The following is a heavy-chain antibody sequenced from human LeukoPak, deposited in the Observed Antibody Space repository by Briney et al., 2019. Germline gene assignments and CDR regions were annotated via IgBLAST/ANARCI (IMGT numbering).Heavy chain of an antibody. D-gene: IGHD5-12*01. J-gene: IGHJ3*02. CDR2: VFDSGST. CDR1: GGSISRTSYY. V-gene: IGHV4-39*01. CDR3: ARHTRPGHSGYENAFDI. Sequence: PSETLSLTCTVSGGSISRTSYYWDWIRQPPGKGLEWIGNVFDSGSTHYNPSLKSRVTISVDTSKNQFSLRLSSVTAADTAEYYCARHTRPGHSGYENAFDIWGQGTMVTVSS.